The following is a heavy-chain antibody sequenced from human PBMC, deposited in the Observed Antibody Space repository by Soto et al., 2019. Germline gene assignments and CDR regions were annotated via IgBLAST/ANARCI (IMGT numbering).Heavy chain of an antibody. J-gene: IGHJ4*02. D-gene: IGHD2-8*01. CDR2: INPSGGST. Sequence: QVQLVQSGAEVKKPGASVKISCKASGYTFTSYYMHWVRQAPGQGLEWMGIINPSGGSTNYAQKLQGRCAMTRDTSTSTVYMELYSLRSEDTAVYYCARPPYPGCINAVGYTLDYWGQGTWVTVSS. V-gene: IGHV1-46*01. CDR1: GYTFTSYY. CDR3: ARPPYPGCINAVGYTLDY.